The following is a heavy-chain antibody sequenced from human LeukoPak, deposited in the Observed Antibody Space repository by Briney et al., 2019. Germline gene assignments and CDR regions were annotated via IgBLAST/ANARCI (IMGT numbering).Heavy chain of an antibody. J-gene: IGHJ5*02. Sequence: GGSLRLSCAASGFTFSSYSMNWVRQAPGKGLEWVSYISSSSSTIYYADSVKGRFTFSRDNAKNTLYLQMNSLRAEDTAVYYCANPPPVPAAFPDWFDPWGQGTLVTVSS. D-gene: IGHD2-2*01. CDR3: ANPPPVPAAFPDWFDP. CDR1: GFTFSSYS. CDR2: ISSSSSTI. V-gene: IGHV3-48*01.